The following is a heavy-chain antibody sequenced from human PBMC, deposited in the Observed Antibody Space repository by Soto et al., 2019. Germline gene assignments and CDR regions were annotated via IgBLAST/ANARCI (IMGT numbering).Heavy chain of an antibody. CDR1: GGSISSYY. J-gene: IGHJ1*01. Sequence: QVQLQESGPGLVKPSETLSLTCTVSGGSISSYYWSWIRQPPGKGLEWIGYIYYSGSTNYNPSLKSRVTISVDTSKNQCSLKLSSVTAADTAVYYCARSPIAVAGINCQHWGHGTLVTVSS. CDR3: ARSPIAVAGINCQH. V-gene: IGHV4-59*01. D-gene: IGHD6-19*01. CDR2: IYYSGST.